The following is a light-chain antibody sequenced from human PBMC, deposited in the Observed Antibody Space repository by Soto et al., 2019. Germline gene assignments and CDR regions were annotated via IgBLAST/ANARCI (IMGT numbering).Light chain of an antibody. J-gene: IGLJ1*01. Sequence: QSALTQPASVSGSPGQSITISCTGTSSDIGNYNYVSWYQQHPDKAPKLMIYEVTKRPSGVSYRFSGSKSGNTASLTISGLQAEDEADYYCSSYTTNSTLVFGTGTKLTVL. CDR3: SSYTTNSTLV. CDR2: EVT. CDR1: SSDIGNYNY. V-gene: IGLV2-14*01.